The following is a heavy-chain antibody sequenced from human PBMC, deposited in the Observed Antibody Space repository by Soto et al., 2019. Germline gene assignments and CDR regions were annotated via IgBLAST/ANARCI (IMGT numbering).Heavy chain of an antibody. Sequence: QVQLVESGGGVVQPGRSLRLSCAASGFTFSSYGMHWVRQAPGKGLEWVAVIWYDGSNKYYADSVKGRFTISRDNSKNTLYLKMNSLRAEDTAVYYCARGSYYYDSSGYLGGAYWGQGTLVTVSS. V-gene: IGHV3-33*01. D-gene: IGHD3-22*01. J-gene: IGHJ4*02. CDR2: IWYDGSNK. CDR1: GFTFSSYG. CDR3: ARGSYYYDSSGYLGGAY.